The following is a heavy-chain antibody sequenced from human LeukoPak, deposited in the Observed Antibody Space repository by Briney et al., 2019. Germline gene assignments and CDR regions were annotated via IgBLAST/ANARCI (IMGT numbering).Heavy chain of an antibody. J-gene: IGHJ4*02. CDR3: ARDAWSVRSYFDY. D-gene: IGHD2-8*01. CDR1: GFTFTSSS. Sequence: PGGSLRLSCAASGFTFTSSSMHWVRQAPGKGLEWVAVISYDIYSKYYADSVRSRFTISRDNSENTLYLQMNSLRGEDTAVYYCARDAWSVRSYFDYWGQGTLVTVSS. V-gene: IGHV3-30*04. CDR2: ISYDIYSK.